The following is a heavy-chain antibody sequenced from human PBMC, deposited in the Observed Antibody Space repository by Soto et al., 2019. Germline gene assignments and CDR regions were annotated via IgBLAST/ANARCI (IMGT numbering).Heavy chain of an antibody. J-gene: IGHJ5*02. CDR1: GGSISSGGYY. D-gene: IGHD2-15*01. CDR2: IYYSGST. Sequence: QVQLQESGPGLVKPSQTLSLTCTVSGGSISSGGYYWSRIRQHPGKGLEWIGYIYYSGSTYYNPSLKSRVTISVDTSKNQFSLKLSSVTAADTAVYYCARTKPVYCSGGSCFSVRWFDPWGQGTLVTVSS. V-gene: IGHV4-31*03. CDR3: ARTKPVYCSGGSCFSVRWFDP.